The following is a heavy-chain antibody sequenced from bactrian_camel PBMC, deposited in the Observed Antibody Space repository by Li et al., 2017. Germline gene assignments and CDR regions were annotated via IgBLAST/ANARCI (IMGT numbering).Heavy chain of an antibody. J-gene: IGHJ4*01. D-gene: IGHD5*01. Sequence: HVQLVESGGGLVPPGGSLRLSCAASGFTINTFRMHWVRQSPGRGLDLVSTINSGGGGTYYTDSVKGRFTLSRDNAKNTLYLELNTLKTEDTAVYYCARGWGTYKYWGQGTQVTVS. CDR3: ARGWGTYKY. CDR1: GFTINTFR. CDR2: INSGGGGT. V-gene: IGHV3S1*01.